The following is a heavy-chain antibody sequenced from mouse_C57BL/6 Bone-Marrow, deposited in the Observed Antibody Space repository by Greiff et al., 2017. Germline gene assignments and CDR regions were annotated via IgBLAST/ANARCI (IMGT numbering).Heavy chain of an antibody. J-gene: IGHJ4*01. CDR3: AREYYDSSGYAMDY. Sequence: QVQLQQSGAELVKPGASVKISCKASGYAFSSFWMNWVKQRPGKGLEWIGQISPGDGDTNYNGKFKGKATLTADKSSSTAYMQLSSLTSEDAAVFVCAREYYDSSGYAMDYWGQGTSGTVSA. CDR1: GYAFSSFW. D-gene: IGHD1-1*01. CDR2: ISPGDGDT. V-gene: IGHV1-80*01.